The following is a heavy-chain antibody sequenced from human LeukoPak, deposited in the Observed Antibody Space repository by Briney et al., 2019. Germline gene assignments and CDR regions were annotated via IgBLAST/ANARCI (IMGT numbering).Heavy chain of an antibody. CDR2: IYYSGST. D-gene: IGHD2-2*01. V-gene: IGHV4-59*01. Sequence: SETLSLTCSVYGGSFSGYWWTWIRQPPGKGLEWIGYIYYSGSTNYNPSLKSRVTISVDTSKNQFSLKLSSVTAADTAVYYCARADIVVVPAAKDDAFDIWGQGTMVTVSS. J-gene: IGHJ3*02. CDR3: ARADIVVVPAAKDDAFDI. CDR1: GGSFSGYW.